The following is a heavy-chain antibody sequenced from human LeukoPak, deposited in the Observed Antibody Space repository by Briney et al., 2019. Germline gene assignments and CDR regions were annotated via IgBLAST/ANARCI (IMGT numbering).Heavy chain of an antibody. CDR2: INHSGST. CDR1: GGSFSGYY. Sequence: SETLSLTCAVYGGSFSGYYWSWIRQPPGKGLEWIGEINHSGSTNYNPSLKSRVTISIDTSMKQFSLKLSSVTAADTAVYYCARGEVEGIAESEYWGQGTLVTVSS. J-gene: IGHJ4*02. V-gene: IGHV4-34*01. CDR3: ARGEVEGIAESEY. D-gene: IGHD6-13*01.